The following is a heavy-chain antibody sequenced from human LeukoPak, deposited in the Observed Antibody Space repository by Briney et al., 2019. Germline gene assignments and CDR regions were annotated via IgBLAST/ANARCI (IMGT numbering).Heavy chain of an antibody. CDR2: ISSSSGYI. Sequence: GGSLRLSCAASGFTFSSYSMNWVRQAPGKGLEWVSFISSSSGYISYADSVKGRFTISRDNAKNSLYLQMNSLRAEDTAVYYCARDASGGYDSGYWGQGTLVTVSS. V-gene: IGHV3-21*01. CDR3: ARDASGGYDSGY. D-gene: IGHD5-12*01. CDR1: GFTFSSYS. J-gene: IGHJ4*02.